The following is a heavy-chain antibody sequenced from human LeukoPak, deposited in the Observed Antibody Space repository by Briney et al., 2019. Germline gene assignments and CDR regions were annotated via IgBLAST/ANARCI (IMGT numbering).Heavy chain of an antibody. CDR1: GGSISSSSYY. V-gene: IGHV4-39*07. J-gene: IGHJ4*02. CDR2: IYYSGST. Sequence: SETLSLTCTVSGGSISSSSYYWGWIRQPPGKGLEWIGSIYYSGSTYYNPSLKSRVTISVDTSKNQFSLKLSSVTAADTAVYYCARQGRGYSYLPFDYWGQGTLVTVSS. CDR3: ARQGRGYSYLPFDY. D-gene: IGHD5-18*01.